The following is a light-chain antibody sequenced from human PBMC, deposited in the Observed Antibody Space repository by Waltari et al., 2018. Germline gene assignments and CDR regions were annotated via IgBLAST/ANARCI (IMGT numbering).Light chain of an antibody. V-gene: IGKV4-1*01. CDR2: GAS. CDR3: QQYLTSSWT. CDR1: QSVLYSSNNKNY. J-gene: IGKJ1*01. Sequence: DIVMTQSPDSLAVSLGERATFNCTSSQSVLYSSNNKNYLAWYQQKPGQPPKLLIYGASTRESGVPDRFSGSGSGTDFTLTISSLQAEDVAVHYCQQYLTSSWTFGQGTKVEIK.